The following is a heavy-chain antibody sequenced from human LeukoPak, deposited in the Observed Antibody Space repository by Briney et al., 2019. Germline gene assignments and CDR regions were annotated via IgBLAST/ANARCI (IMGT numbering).Heavy chain of an antibody. CDR3: AASPGLGYSSSLTGVDY. CDR2: ISRRSTYI. J-gene: IGHJ4*02. CDR1: GFT. Sequence: GGSLRLSCAASGFTMNWVRQAPGKGLEWVSSISRRSTYIYYADSVKGRFTISRDNAKNSLYLQMNSLRAEDTAVYYCAASPGLGYSSSLTGVDYWGQGTLVTVSS. D-gene: IGHD6-6*01. V-gene: IGHV3-21*01.